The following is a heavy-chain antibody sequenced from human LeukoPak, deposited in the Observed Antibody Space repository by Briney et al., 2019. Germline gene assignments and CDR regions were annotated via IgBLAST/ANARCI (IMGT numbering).Heavy chain of an antibody. J-gene: IGHJ3*02. CDR1: GYTFTSYG. CDR3: ARHLSYPTPRRYAFDI. D-gene: IGHD1-1*01. CDR2: ISAYNGNT. V-gene: IGHV1-18*01. Sequence: GASVKVSCKASGYTFTSYGISWVRQAPGQGLEWMGWISAYNGNTNYAQKLQGRVTMTTDTSTSTAYMELRSLRSDDTAVYYCARHLSYPTPRRYAFDIWGQGTMVTVSS.